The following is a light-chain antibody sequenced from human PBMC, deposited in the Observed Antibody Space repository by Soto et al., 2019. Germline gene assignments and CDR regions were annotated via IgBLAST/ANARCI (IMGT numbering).Light chain of an antibody. CDR3: CSYAGSYTVV. V-gene: IGLV2-11*01. CDR2: DVS. J-gene: IGLJ2*01. Sequence: QSVLTQPRSVSGSPGQSVTISFTGTNSDIASYKYVSWYQQHPGKAPKLIIYDVSERPSGVPDRCSGSKSGNTASLTISGLQAEDETDYYCCSYAGSYTVVFGGGTKLTVL. CDR1: NSDIASYKY.